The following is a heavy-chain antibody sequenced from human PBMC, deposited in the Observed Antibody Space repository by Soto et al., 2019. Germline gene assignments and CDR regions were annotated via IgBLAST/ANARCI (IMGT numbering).Heavy chain of an antibody. D-gene: IGHD2-15*01. Sequence: GGSLRLSCAASGFTFSTYGMHWVRQVPGKGLEWVAVIWYDGSNKHYADSVKGRFTISRDNSKNTLYLQMNSLRAEDTAVYYCAREGWYCSGGSCYSESDYYGMDVWGQGTTVTVS. J-gene: IGHJ6*02. CDR1: GFTFSTYG. CDR3: AREGWYCSGGSCYSESDYYGMDV. V-gene: IGHV3-33*01. CDR2: IWYDGSNK.